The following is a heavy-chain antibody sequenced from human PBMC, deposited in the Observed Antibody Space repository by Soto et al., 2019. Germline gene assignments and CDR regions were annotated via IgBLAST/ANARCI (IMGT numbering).Heavy chain of an antibody. CDR2: VFHTGDT. J-gene: IGHJ4*02. V-gene: IGHV4-4*02. Sequence: SLTCAVSCDSISSSVWWTWVRQPPGKGLEWIGEVFHTGDTYFNPSLRSRVAMSVDKSTNEFSLKVTSVTAADTAIYYCARKARVRFDYWGQGALVTVSS. CDR1: CDSISSSVW. CDR3: ARKARVRFDY.